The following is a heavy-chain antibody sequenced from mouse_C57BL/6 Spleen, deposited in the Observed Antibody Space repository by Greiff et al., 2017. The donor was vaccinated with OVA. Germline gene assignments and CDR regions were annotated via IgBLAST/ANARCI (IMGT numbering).Heavy chain of an antibody. V-gene: IGHV7-1*01. CDR3: ARDANAMDY. J-gene: IGHJ4*01. CDR2: SRNKANDYTT. CDR1: GFTFSDFY. Sequence: EVMLVESGGGLVQPGRSLRLSCATSGFTFSDFYMEWVRQAPGKGLEWIAASRNKANDYTTEYSASVKGRFIVSRDTSQSILYLQMNALRAEDTAIYYCARDANAMDYWGTGTSVTVSS.